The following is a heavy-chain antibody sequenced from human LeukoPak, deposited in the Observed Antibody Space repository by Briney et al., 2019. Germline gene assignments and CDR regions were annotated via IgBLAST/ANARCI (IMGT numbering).Heavy chain of an antibody. V-gene: IGHV3-33*01. CDR1: GFTFSTYG. CDR2: IWPDGLNH. D-gene: IGHD4/OR15-4a*01. J-gene: IGHJ4*02. CDR3: ARDPTRTANGAKGFAY. Sequence: PGTSLRLSCAASGFTFSTYGIHWVRQAPGKGLEWVAVIWPDGLNHFYADSVRGRFIVSRDNSKNTVFLQMSSLRGDDTGVYSCARDPTRTANGAKGFAYWGQGTLVTVSS.